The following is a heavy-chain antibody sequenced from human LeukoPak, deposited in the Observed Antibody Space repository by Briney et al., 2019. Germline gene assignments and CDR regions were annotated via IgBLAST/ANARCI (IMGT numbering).Heavy chain of an antibody. J-gene: IGHJ4*02. CDR3: ARVKGGYGDYRRYYFDY. D-gene: IGHD4-17*01. V-gene: IGHV3-23*01. Sequence: GGSLRLSCAASGFTFSSYAMSWVRQAPGKGLEWVSAISGSGGSTYYADSVKGRFTISRDNAKNSLYLQMNSLRAEDTAVYYCARVKGGYGDYRRYYFDYWGQGTLVTVSS. CDR1: GFTFSSYA. CDR2: ISGSGGST.